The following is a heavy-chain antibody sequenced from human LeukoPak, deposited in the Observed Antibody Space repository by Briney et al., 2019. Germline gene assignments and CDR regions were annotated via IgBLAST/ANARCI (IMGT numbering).Heavy chain of an antibody. Sequence: GASVKVSCKASGGTFSSYAISWVRQAPGQGLEWMGGIMPIFGTANYAQKFQGRVTITADESTSTAYMELSSLRSEDTAVYYCAKSWGGPQYCSSTSCLHPRFDSWGQGTLVTVSS. CDR1: GGTFSSYA. D-gene: IGHD2-2*01. J-gene: IGHJ4*02. CDR3: AKSWGGPQYCSSTSCLHPRFDS. CDR2: IMPIFGTA. V-gene: IGHV1-69*13.